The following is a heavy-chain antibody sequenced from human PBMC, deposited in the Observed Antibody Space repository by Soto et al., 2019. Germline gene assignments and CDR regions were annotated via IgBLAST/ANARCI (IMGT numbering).Heavy chain of an antibody. Sequence: GGSLRLSCAASGFTFRNYEMNWVRKAPGKGLEWVSYISSSGITTYYADFAAGRFTTSRDNAKESLYLHLNSLRVEDTAVYYCARYGTRADWWGLGTQVTVSS. CDR1: GFTFRNYE. V-gene: IGHV3-48*03. CDR2: ISSSGITT. CDR3: ARYGTRADW. J-gene: IGHJ4*02. D-gene: IGHD1-1*01.